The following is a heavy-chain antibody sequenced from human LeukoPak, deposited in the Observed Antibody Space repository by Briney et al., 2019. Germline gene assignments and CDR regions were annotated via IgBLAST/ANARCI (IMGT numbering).Heavy chain of an antibody. CDR2: ISGSGGNT. CDR3: AKDGFYCSSTSCYLDY. CDR1: GFTFSSYA. V-gene: IGHV3-23*01. J-gene: IGHJ4*02. D-gene: IGHD2-2*01. Sequence: GGSLRLSCAASGFTFSSYAMSWVRQAPGKGLEWVSAISGSGGNTYYADSVKGRFTISRDNSKNTLYLQMNSLRAEDTAVYYCAKDGFYCSSTSCYLDYWGQGTLVTVSS.